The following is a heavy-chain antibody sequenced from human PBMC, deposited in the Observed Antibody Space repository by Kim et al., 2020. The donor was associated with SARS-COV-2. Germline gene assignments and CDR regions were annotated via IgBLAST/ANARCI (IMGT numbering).Heavy chain of an antibody. V-gene: IGHV3-23*01. CDR3: AKDLVGATIDY. D-gene: IGHD1-26*01. CDR2: ISGSGGST. Sequence: LSLTCAASGFTFSSYAMSWVRQAPGKGLEWVSAISGSGGSTYYADSVKGRFTISRDNSKNTLYLQMNSLRAEDTAVYYCAKDLVGATIDYWGQGTLVTVSS. J-gene: IGHJ4*02. CDR1: GFTFSSYA.